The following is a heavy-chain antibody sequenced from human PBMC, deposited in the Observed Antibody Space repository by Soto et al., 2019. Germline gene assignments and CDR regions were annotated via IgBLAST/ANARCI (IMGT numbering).Heavy chain of an antibody. D-gene: IGHD2-15*01. CDR1: GFTFSSYA. Sequence: QVHLVESGGGVVQPGRSLRLSCAASGFTFSSYAMHWVRQAPGKGLEWVAVISYDGSNKYYADSVKGRFTISRDNSKNTLYLQMNSLRAEDTAVYYCARALGDYGDYWGQGTLVTVSS. CDR2: ISYDGSNK. J-gene: IGHJ4*02. V-gene: IGHV3-30-3*01. CDR3: ARALGDYGDY.